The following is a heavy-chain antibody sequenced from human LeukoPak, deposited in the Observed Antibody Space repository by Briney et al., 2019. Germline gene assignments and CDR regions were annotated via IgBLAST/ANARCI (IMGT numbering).Heavy chain of an antibody. Sequence: GGSLRLSCTASGFTFGDYAMSWFRQAPGKGLEWVGFIRSKAYGGTTEYAASVKGRFTISRDDSKSIAYLQMNSLKTEDTAVYYCARHQWELLIHYWGQGTLVTVSS. CDR1: GFTFGDYA. CDR3: ARHQWELLIHY. D-gene: IGHD1-26*01. J-gene: IGHJ4*02. CDR2: IRSKAYGGTT. V-gene: IGHV3-49*03.